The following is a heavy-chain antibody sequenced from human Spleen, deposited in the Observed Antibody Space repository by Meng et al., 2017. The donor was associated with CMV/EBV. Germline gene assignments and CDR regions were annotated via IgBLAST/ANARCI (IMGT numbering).Heavy chain of an antibody. J-gene: IGHJ4*02. CDR2: ISRTSTYR. D-gene: IGHD6-13*01. V-gene: IGHV3-21*01. CDR3: TRDRDHISAAGAHYFDL. CDR1: GFTLDSYT. Sequence: GSLRLSCAVSGFTLDSYTMNWVRQAPGKGLEWVSQISRTSTYRYYADSVRGRFTVSRDNAKNSVYLQMNNLRPEDTAVYYCTRDRDHISAAGAHYFDLWGQGALVTVSS.